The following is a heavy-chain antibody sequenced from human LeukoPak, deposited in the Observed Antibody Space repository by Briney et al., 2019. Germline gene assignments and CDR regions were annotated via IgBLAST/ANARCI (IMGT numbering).Heavy chain of an antibody. V-gene: IGHV1-46*01. J-gene: IGHJ4*02. CDR3: ARLEGGSALLDY. Sequence: ASVKVSCKASGYTFTSYYMHWVRQAPGQGLEWMGIINPSGGSTSYAQKLQGRVTMTTDTSTSTAYMELRSLRSDDTAVYYCARLEGGSALLDYWGQGTLVTVSS. D-gene: IGHD1-26*01. CDR2: INPSGGST. CDR1: GYTFTSYY.